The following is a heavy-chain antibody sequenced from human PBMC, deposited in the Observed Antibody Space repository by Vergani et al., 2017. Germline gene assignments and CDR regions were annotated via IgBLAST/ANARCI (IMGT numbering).Heavy chain of an antibody. Sequence: EVQVVETGGGLVQPGGSLRLSCAASGITFWKFGMHWVRQGPGKGLEWVSGISWNSGAVDYADSVRGRFTISRDNAKNSLFLEMNSLRFEDTAVYFCTKGSVYYHDSAGHGYDPYTGFDLWGQGTLVTVSS. CDR3: TKGSVYYHDSAGHGYDPYTGFDL. CDR1: GITFWKFG. V-gene: IGHV3-9*01. D-gene: IGHD5-12*01. J-gene: IGHJ3*01. CDR2: ISWNSGAV.